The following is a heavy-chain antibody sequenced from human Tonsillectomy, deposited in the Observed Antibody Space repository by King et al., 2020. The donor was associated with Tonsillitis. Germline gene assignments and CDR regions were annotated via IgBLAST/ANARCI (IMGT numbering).Heavy chain of an antibody. D-gene: IGHD2-21*02. V-gene: IGHV3-23*04. CDR2: ISGSGGTT. Sequence: VQLVESGGGLVQPGGSLRLSCAASGFTFSNYAMNWVRQAPGKGLEWVSGISGSGGTTYNADSVKGRFTISRDNSKNTLYLQMNSLRAEDTAIYYCAKDGGGGDWGYGVLGIDYWGQGTLVTVSS. J-gene: IGHJ4*02. CDR1: GFTFSNYA. CDR3: AKDGGGGDWGYGVLGIDY.